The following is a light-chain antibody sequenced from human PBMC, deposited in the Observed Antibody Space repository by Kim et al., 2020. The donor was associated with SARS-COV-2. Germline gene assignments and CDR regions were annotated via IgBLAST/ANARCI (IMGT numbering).Light chain of an antibody. CDR2: YAS. CDR3: QQSGAFLT. Sequence: YVTAKEQVTITGRASQSIGNRLHWYQQKPDQSPRLLIRYASQSSTGVPPRFSGSGSGTEFTLTINSLEAEDAATYYCQQSGAFLTFGGGTKVDIK. CDR1: QSIGNR. J-gene: IGKJ4*01. V-gene: IGKV6-21*02.